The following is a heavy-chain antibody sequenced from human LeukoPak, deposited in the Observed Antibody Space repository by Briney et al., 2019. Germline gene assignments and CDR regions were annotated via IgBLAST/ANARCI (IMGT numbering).Heavy chain of an antibody. CDR2: IYHSGST. D-gene: IGHD3-3*01. Sequence: SETLSLTCAVSGSSISSSNWWNWVRQPPGKGLEWIGEIYHSGSTNYNPSLKSRVTISVDTSKNQFSLKLSSVTAADTAVYYCARDTYYDFWSGYYPPWGQGTLVTVSS. CDR3: ARDTYYDFWSGYYPP. J-gene: IGHJ1*01. V-gene: IGHV4-4*02. CDR1: GSSISSSNW.